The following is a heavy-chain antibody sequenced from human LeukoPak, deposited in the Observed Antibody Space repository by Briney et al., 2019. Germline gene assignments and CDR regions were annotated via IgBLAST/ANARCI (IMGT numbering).Heavy chain of an antibody. V-gene: IGHV3-72*01. CDR1: GFTFSDHY. CDR3: ARAPDYGDLGFDY. CDR2: TRNKANSYTT. Sequence: GGSLRLFCAASGFTFSDHYMDWVRQAPGKGLEWVGRTRNKANSYTTEYAASVKGRFTISRDDSKNSLYLQMNSLKTEDTAVYYCARAPDYGDLGFDYWGQGTLVTVSS. J-gene: IGHJ4*02. D-gene: IGHD4-17*01.